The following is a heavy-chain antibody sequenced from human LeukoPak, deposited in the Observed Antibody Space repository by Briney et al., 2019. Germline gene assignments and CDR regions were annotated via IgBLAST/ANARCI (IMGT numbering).Heavy chain of an antibody. CDR3: ASRYYDSSGPNDFDY. CDR2: INAGNGNT. CDR1: GYTFTSYA. D-gene: IGHD3-22*01. J-gene: IGHJ4*02. Sequence: GASVKVSCKASGYTFTSYAMHWVRQAPGQGLEWMGWINAGNGNTKYSQKFQGRVTITRDTSASTAYMELSSLRSEDTAVYYCASRYYDSSGPNDFDYWGQGTLVTVSS. V-gene: IGHV1-3*01.